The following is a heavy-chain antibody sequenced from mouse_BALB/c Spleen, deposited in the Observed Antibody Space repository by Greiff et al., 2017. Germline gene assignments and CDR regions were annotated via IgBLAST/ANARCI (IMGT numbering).Heavy chain of an antibody. V-gene: IGHV1-80*01. CDR2: IYPGDGDT. D-gene: IGHD1-2*01. CDR3: ARREVTTATAMDY. J-gene: IGHJ4*01. CDR1: GYAFSSYW. Sequence: VKLQESGAELVRPGSSVKISCKASGYAFSSYWMNWVKQRPGQGLEWIGQIYPGDGDTNYNGKFKGKATLTADKSSSTAYMQLSSLTSEDSAVYFCARREVTTATAMDYWGQGTSVTVSS.